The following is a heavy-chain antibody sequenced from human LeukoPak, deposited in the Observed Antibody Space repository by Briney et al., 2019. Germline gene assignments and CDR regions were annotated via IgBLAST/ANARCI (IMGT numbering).Heavy chain of an antibody. D-gene: IGHD6-19*01. V-gene: IGHV3-9*01. J-gene: IGHJ4*02. Sequence: PGGSLRPSCAASGFTFDDYAMHWVRQAPGKGLEWVSGISWNSGSIGYADSVKGRFTISSDNAKNSLYLQMNSLRPEDTAFYYYSKDRSGWYYYFDYWGQGTLVTVSS. CDR2: ISWNSGSI. CDR1: GFTFDDYA. CDR3: SKDRSGWYYYFDY.